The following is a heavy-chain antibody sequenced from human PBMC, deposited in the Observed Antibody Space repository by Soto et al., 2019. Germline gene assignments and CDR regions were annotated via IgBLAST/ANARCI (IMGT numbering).Heavy chain of an antibody. V-gene: IGHV4-59*08. J-gene: IGHJ5*02. Sequence: SETLSLTCTVFGGSISSYYWSWIRQPPGKGLEWIGYIYYSGSTNYNPSLKSRVTISVDTSKNQFSLKLSSVTAADTAVYYCARQAITIFRPGCFDPWGQGTLVTVSS. D-gene: IGHD3-3*01. CDR1: GGSISSYY. CDR2: IYYSGST. CDR3: ARQAITIFRPGCFDP.